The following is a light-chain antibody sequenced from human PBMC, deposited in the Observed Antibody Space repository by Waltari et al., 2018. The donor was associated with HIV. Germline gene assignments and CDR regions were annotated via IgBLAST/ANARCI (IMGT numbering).Light chain of an antibody. J-gene: IGLJ2*01. V-gene: IGLV2-8*01. CDR2: DVY. Sequence: QSALTQSPSASGSPGQAVTISCTGTSSDVGTYDYVSWYQQHPGEAPKLVIYDVYKRPSGGPDRFSGSKSGTTASLTVSGLQADDEASYYCSSYAGSKNRVVFGGGTFLTVL. CDR1: SSDVGTYDY. CDR3: SSYAGSKNRVV.